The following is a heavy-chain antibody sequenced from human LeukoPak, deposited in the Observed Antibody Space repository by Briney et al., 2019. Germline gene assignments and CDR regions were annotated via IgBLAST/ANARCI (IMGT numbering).Heavy chain of an antibody. CDR3: AREGGYDYGYFDY. CDR2: IYYSGST. Sequence: PSETLSLTCTVSGGSISSYYWSWIRQPPGKGLEWIGYIYYSGSTNYNPSLKSRVTISVDTSKNQFSLKLSSVTAAGTAVYYCAREGGYDYGYFDYWGQGTLVTVSS. CDR1: GGSISSYY. V-gene: IGHV4-59*01. D-gene: IGHD5-12*01. J-gene: IGHJ4*02.